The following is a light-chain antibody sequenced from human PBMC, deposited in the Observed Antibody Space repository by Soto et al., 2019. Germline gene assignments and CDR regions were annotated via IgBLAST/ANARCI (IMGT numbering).Light chain of an antibody. J-gene: IGKJ1*01. Sequence: EIVLTQSPATLSVSPGERATLSCRASQSVSSNLAWNQQKPGQAPRLLIYAASTRATGIPARFSGSGSGTEFTLTISSLQSEDFAVYYCQHYNNWPPWTFGQGTKVEIK. CDR3: QHYNNWPPWT. CDR2: AAS. CDR1: QSVSSN. V-gene: IGKV3-15*01.